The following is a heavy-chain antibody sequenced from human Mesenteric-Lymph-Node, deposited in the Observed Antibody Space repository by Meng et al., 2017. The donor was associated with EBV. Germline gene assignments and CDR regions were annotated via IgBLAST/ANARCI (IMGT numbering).Heavy chain of an antibody. CDR1: GGSVSSDGYY. D-gene: IGHD5-18*01. CDR3: ASRGYSDGWTFDS. Sequence: QVQLQESGPGLVKPSETLSLTCTVSGGSVSSDGYYWSWIRQPPGKGLEWIGYMYYSGSIYYNPSLKSRVTISVDTSKNQFSLKLSSVTAADTAVYYCASRGYSDGWTFDSWGQGTLVTVSS. V-gene: IGHV4-30-4*01. J-gene: IGHJ4*02. CDR2: MYYSGSI.